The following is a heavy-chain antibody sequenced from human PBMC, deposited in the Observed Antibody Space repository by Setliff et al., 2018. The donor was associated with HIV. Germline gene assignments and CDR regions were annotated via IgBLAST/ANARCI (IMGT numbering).Heavy chain of an antibody. Sequence: PSETLSLTCAVYGGSFSGYYWSWIRQPPGKGLEWIGEINHSGSTNYNPSLKSRVTISVDTSKNQFSLNLKPVTAADTAVYFCARDLSNGWMKNDAFHIWGQGAMVTVSS. D-gene: IGHD6-19*01. CDR2: INHSGST. V-gene: IGHV4-34*01. CDR3: ARDLSNGWMKNDAFHI. CDR1: GGSFSGYY. J-gene: IGHJ3*02.